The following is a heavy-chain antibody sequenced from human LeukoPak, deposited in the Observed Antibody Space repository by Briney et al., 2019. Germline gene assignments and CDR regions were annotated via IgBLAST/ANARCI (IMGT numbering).Heavy chain of an antibody. CDR2: IYYSGST. CDR1: AGSISRYY. Sequence: SETLSLTCPVSAGSISRYYWSWIRQPPGKGLEWIGYIYYSGSTNYNPSLKSRVTVSVDTSTNQFSLKLSSVTAADTAVYYCARENTMIRGAFDAFDIWGQGTMVTVSS. J-gene: IGHJ3*02. CDR3: ARENTMIRGAFDAFDI. V-gene: IGHV4-59*01. D-gene: IGHD3-10*01.